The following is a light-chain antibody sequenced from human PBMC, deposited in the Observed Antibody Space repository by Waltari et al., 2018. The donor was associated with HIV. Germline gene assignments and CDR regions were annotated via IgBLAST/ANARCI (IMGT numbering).Light chain of an antibody. J-gene: IGLJ1*01. V-gene: IGLV2-14*03. CDR2: DVS. CDR1: SSDVGGYNY. CDR3: SSYTSSSTRV. Sequence: QSALTQPASVSGSPGQSITISCTGTSSDVGGYNYVSWYQQHPGKAPKLMIYDVSNLPSGVSNRVSGSKSGNTASLTISGLQAEDEADYYCSSYTSSSTRVFGTGTKVTVL.